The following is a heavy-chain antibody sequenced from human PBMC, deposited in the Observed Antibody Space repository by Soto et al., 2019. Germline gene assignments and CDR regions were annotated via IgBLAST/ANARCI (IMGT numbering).Heavy chain of an antibody. CDR1: GASIISENW. J-gene: IGHJ4*02. CDR3: AKSWELRRFFAS. CDR2: IHHTGST. Sequence: QVQLQESGPGLVKPSGTLSLTCAVSGASIISENWWTWVRQSPGKGLEWIGEIHHTGSTTYNPSLDSRVTMSVDKSKNHFSRILSAVTAADTALYYCAKSWELRRFFASWGQGTLVTVSS. D-gene: IGHD1-26*01. V-gene: IGHV4-4*02.